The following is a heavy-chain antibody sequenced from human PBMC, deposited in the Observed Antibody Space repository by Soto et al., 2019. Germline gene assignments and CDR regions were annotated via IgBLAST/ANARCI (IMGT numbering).Heavy chain of an antibody. CDR2: INPFDGSR. D-gene: IGHD3-10*01. V-gene: IGHV1-46*03. CDR1: GYIFTSYY. Sequence: ASVKVSCKASGYIFTSYYLHWVRQAPGQGLEWMGWINPFDGSRMFAQSFQGRVTFTRDTSTSTVYMELSGLSSDDTAVYYCSRVDPGETSPFDHWGQGTLVTSPQ. J-gene: IGHJ4*02. CDR3: SRVDPGETSPFDH.